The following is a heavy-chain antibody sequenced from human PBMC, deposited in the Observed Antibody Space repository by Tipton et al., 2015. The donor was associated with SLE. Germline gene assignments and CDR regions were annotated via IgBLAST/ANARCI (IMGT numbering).Heavy chain of an antibody. J-gene: IGHJ3*02. V-gene: IGHV1-46*01. CDR1: GYTFTSYY. CDR3: ARGDRPHDAFDI. CDR2: INPSGGST. Sequence: QSGAEVKKPGASVKVSCKASGYTFTSYYMHWVRQAPGQGLEWMGIINPSGGSTSYAQKFQGRVTMTRDTSTSTVYMELSSLGSGDTAVYYCARGDRPHDAFDIWGQGTMVTVSS.